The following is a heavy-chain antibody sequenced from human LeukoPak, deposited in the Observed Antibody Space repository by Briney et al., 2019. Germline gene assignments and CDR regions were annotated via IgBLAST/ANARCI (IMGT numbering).Heavy chain of an antibody. CDR2: IASTGET. D-gene: IGHD3-16*01. CDR1: GYRFSTSD. V-gene: IGHV3-13*01. J-gene: IGHJ4*02. CDR3: VRGGEIGLDY. Sequence: GGSLRLSCAASGYRFSTSDMHWVRQGPGRGLEWVSSIASTGETYYAPSVKGRFTISRENAKNSLYLQMNSLRGGDTAIYHCVRGGEIGLDYWGQGTLVTVSS.